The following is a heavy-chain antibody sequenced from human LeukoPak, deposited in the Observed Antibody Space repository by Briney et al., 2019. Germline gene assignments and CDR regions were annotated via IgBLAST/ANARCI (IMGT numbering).Heavy chain of an antibody. V-gene: IGHV3-15*01. D-gene: IGHD2-21*01. J-gene: IGHJ4*02. CDR2: IKSNNDGGTT. CDR3: TPVMVEDRGF. CDR1: GFIFNKAW. Sequence: GGSLRLSCAASGFIFNKAWMNWVRQAPGKGPEWGGRIKSNNDGGTTDYASPVEGRFIISRDDSKNTIYLQMNRLIIDDTAIYYCTPVMVEDRGFWGQGTLVTVSS.